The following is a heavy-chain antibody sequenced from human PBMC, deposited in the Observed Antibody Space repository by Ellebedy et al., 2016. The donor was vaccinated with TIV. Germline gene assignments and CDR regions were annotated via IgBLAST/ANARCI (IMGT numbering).Heavy chain of an antibody. D-gene: IGHD3-22*01. CDR3: TTTMYDDDSGGYPTGDVLDI. CDR1: GFTFSNVW. J-gene: IGHJ3*02. Sequence: PGGSLRLSCAASGFTFSNVWMNWVRQAPGKGLEGVGRIKSKGDGETTEYAAPVKGRFTISRDDSKNTLYLQMNSLKTEDTAVYYFTTTMYDDDSGGYPTGDVLDIWGQGTIVTVSS. V-gene: IGHV3-15*07. CDR2: IKSKGDGETT.